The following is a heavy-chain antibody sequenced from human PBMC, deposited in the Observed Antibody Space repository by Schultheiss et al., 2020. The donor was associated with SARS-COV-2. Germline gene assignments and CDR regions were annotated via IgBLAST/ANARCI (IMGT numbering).Heavy chain of an antibody. CDR1: GGSVSSGSYH. CDR2: IYYSGST. D-gene: IGHD3-22*01. J-gene: IGHJ6*02. Sequence: SETLSLTCSVSGGSVSSGSYHWSWLRQPPGKGLEWIGYIYYSGSTNYNPSLRSRVTISVDKSKNQFSLKLTSVTAADTAVYYCARRGPSVRWASESSGHTDVWGQGTTVTVSS. V-gene: IGHV4-61*01. CDR3: ARRGPSVRWASESSGHTDV.